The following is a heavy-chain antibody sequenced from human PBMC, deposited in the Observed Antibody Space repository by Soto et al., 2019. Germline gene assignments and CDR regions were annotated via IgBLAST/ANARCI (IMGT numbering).Heavy chain of an antibody. CDR1: GYSFTGHY. CDR2: VNLNTGGT. V-gene: IGHV1-2*02. CDR3: ARDPSSFLGRVYGMDV. Sequence: QVQHVQSGAEVKKPGDSVKVSCKASGYSFTGHYMHWVRRAPGQGLEWMGWVNLNTGGTVYAQEFQGRVTMTTATSIRTVYLEVTRLKFDDTAIYYCARDPSSFLGRVYGMDVWGQGTAVTVSS. J-gene: IGHJ6*02.